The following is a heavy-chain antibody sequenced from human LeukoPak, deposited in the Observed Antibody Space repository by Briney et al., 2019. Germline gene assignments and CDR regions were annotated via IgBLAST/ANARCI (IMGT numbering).Heavy chain of an antibody. CDR3: ARDSEVVAGDAFDI. D-gene: IGHD6-19*01. CDR1: GYTFTSYY. J-gene: IGHJ3*02. CDR2: INPSGGST. V-gene: IGHV1-46*01. Sequence: ASVKVSCKASGYTFTSYYMHWVRQAPGQGLEWMGIINPSGGSTSYARKFQGRVTMTTDTSTSTAYMELRSLRSDDTAVYYCARDSEVVAGDAFDIWGQGTMVTVSS.